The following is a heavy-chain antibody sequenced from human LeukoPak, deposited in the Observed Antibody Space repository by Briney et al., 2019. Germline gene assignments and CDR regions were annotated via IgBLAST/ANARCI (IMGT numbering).Heavy chain of an antibody. V-gene: IGHV1-46*01. D-gene: IGHD4-23*01. CDR2: INTSGGST. Sequence: ASVKVSCKASGYTFTGYYMHWVRQAPGQGLEWMGIINTSGGSTSYAQKFQGRVTMTRDMSTSTVYMELSSLRSEDTAVYYCARDEVVTSSFDYWGQGTLVTVSS. CDR1: GYTFTGYY. J-gene: IGHJ4*02. CDR3: ARDEVVTSSFDY.